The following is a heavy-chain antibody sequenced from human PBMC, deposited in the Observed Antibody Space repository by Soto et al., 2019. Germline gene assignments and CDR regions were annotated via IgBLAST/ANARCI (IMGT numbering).Heavy chain of an antibody. Sequence: QVQLQESGPGLVKPSQTLSLTCTVSGGSISSGGYYWSWIRQHPGKGLEWIGYIYYSGSTYYNPSLKSRVTISVDTSKNQFSLKLSSVTAADTAVYYCARVNGWFGELLQDYYYYGIDVWGQGTTVTVSS. J-gene: IGHJ6*02. D-gene: IGHD3-10*01. V-gene: IGHV4-31*03. CDR2: IYYSGST. CDR3: ARVNGWFGELLQDYYYYGIDV. CDR1: GGSISSGGYY.